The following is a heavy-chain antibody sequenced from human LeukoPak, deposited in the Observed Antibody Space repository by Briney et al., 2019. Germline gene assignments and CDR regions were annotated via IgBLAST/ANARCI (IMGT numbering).Heavy chain of an antibody. CDR2: IYYSGST. J-gene: IGHJ4*02. V-gene: IGHV4-39*07. CDR3: ASAYYYDGGFDY. D-gene: IGHD3-22*01. Sequence: SETLSLTCTVSGGSISSSSYYWGWIRQPPGKGLEWIGSIYYSGSTYYNPSLKSRVTISVDTSKNQFSLKLSSVTAADTAVYYCASAYYYDGGFDYWGQGTLVTVSS. CDR1: GGSISSSSYY.